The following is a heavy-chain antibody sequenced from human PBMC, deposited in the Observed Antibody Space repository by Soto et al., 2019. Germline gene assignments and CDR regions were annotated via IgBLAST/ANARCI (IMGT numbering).Heavy chain of an antibody. V-gene: IGHV4-34*01. CDR3: ATARKGRGSDYYYPYCMDV. CDR2: INHSGST. D-gene: IGHD1-26*01. Sequence: SETLSLTCSVYGGSFSDYYWSWIRQPPGKGLEWIGEINHSGSTNYNPSLKSRVTISVHTSKNQFSLKLSSVTAADTAVYYCATARKGRGSDYYYPYCMDVWGKGTTVTVSS. CDR1: GGSFSDYY. J-gene: IGHJ6*04.